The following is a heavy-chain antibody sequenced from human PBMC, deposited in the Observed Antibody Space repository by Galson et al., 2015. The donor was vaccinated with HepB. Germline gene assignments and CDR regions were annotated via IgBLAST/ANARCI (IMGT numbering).Heavy chain of an antibody. D-gene: IGHD4-17*01. CDR1: GYTFTSYD. CDR3: ARANGAHGEGLDY. J-gene: IGHJ4*02. V-gene: IGHV1-8*01. Sequence: SVKVSCKASGYTFTSYDINWVRQATGQGLEWMGWMNPNSGNTGYAQKFQGRVTITADESTSTAYMELSSLRSEDTAVYYCARANGAHGEGLDYWGQGTLVTVSS. CDR2: MNPNSGNT.